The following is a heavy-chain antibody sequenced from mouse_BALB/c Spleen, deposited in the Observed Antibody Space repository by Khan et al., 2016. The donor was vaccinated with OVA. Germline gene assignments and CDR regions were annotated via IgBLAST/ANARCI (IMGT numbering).Heavy chain of an antibody. D-gene: IGHD2-1*01. CDR3: ARYYGNYGWYFDV. J-gene: IGHJ1*01. CDR1: GLSLTSYG. CDR2: IWTGGST. V-gene: IGHV2-9*02. Sequence: VQLQESGPGLVAPSQSLSITCTVSGLSLTSYGVHWVRQPPGKGLEWLGVIWTGGSTNYNSALMSRLSISKDNSKSQVFLKMNSLQTDDTAMYYCARYYGNYGWYFDVWGAGTTVTISS.